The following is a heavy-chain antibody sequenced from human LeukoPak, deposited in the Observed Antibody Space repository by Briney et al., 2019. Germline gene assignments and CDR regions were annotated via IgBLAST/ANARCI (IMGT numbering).Heavy chain of an antibody. V-gene: IGHV3-48*02. CDR3: ARGNYDILTGYDY. J-gene: IGHJ4*02. CDR2: INSISGEI. CDR1: GFTFSYYS. Sequence: GGSLRLSCVASGFTFSYYSMNWVRQAPGKGLEWVSYINSISGEIWYADSVKGRFTISRDDAKNSLYLQMNSLRDEDTAVYYCARGNYDILTGYDYWGQGTLVTVSS. D-gene: IGHD3-9*01.